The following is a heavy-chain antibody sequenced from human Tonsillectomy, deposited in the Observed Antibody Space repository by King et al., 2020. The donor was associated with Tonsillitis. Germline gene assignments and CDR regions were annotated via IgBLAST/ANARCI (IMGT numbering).Heavy chain of an antibody. V-gene: IGHV4-59*01. J-gene: IGHJ4*02. CDR1: GDSITNYY. Sequence: QVQLVESSPGLVKPSETLSLTCSVSGDSITNYYWSWVRQPPGQGLEWIAFIYSSGSTNYNPSLKSRVTISIDTSKNQFSLKLNSVTAADTAVYYCARSWYYFDYWGQGTLVTVSS. CDR2: IYSSGST. CDR3: ARSWYYFDY. D-gene: IGHD6-13*01.